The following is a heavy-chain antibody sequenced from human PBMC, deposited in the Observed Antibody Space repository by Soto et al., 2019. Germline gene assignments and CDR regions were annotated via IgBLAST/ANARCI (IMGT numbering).Heavy chain of an antibody. D-gene: IGHD2-15*01. CDR1: GFRFSGYG. V-gene: IGHV3-33*03. CDR2: IRYDGSKT. Sequence: QVHLVESGGGVVQPGTSLRLACAASGFRFSGYGMQWVRQTPGKGLEWVGVIRYDGSKTFYADSVKGRFTISRDNSNNNVVLQMDGLRAEDSAVYDFVTEIGGGCWYSLDYWGPGSLVTVSS. J-gene: IGHJ4*02. CDR3: VTEIGGGCWYSLDY.